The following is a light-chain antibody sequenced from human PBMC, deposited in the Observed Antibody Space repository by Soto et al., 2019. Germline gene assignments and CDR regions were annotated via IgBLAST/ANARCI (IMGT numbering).Light chain of an antibody. J-gene: IGKJ5*01. CDR3: QQYNSYPYT. Sequence: DIHMTESPSRVSXRVGDGVTXXXXASQSISTWLAWYQQKPGKAPKLLIYDASTLESGVPSGFSGSGSGTEFTLTISSLQPDDFATYYCQQYNSYPYTFGQGTRLEIK. CDR2: DAS. CDR1: QSISTW. V-gene: IGKV1-5*01.